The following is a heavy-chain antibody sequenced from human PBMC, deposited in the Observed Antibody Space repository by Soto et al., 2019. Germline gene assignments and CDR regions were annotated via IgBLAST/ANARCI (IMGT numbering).Heavy chain of an antibody. CDR2: IYPGDSDT. D-gene: IGHD6-6*01. CDR3: ARLQSRIATRPPFDS. CDR1: GYDFTSYW. V-gene: IGHV5-51*01. Sequence: PGESLKISCKASGYDFTSYWIGWVRQKPGKGLEWMAMIYPGDSDTRDSPSFQGQVTISADKSTSTAYLQWSNLKASDTAMYYCARLQSRIATRPPFDSWGQGTLVTVSS. J-gene: IGHJ4*02.